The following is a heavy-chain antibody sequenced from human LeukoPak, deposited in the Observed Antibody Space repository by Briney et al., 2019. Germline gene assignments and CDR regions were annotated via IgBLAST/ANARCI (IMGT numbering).Heavy chain of an antibody. D-gene: IGHD3-9*01. CDR1: GFTFSGFW. V-gene: IGHV3-74*01. CDR3: TRDLMDYDVSTGLHHYYMDV. Sequence: PGGSLRLSCAASGFTFSGFWMHWVRQAPGKGLVWVSCISFDGSDATYADSVKGRFTISRDSAKNTLHLQMNTLRVEDTAVYYCTRDLMDYDVSTGLHHYYMDVWGQGTTVTVSS. CDR2: ISFDGSDA. J-gene: IGHJ6*02.